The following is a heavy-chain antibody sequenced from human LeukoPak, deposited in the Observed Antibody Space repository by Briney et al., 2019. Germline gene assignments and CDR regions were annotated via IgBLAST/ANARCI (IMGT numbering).Heavy chain of an antibody. V-gene: IGHV3-30*03. D-gene: IGHD3-10*01. J-gene: IGHJ6*02. CDR2: ISYDGSNK. CDR1: GFTFSSYG. CDR3: AREKVVRGVRLYYYYGMDV. Sequence: GGSLRLSCAASGFTFSSYGMHWVRQAPGKGLEWVAVISYDGSNKYYADSVKGRFTISRDNSKNTLYLQMNSLRAEDTAVYYCAREKVVRGVRLYYYYGMDVWGQGTTVTVSS.